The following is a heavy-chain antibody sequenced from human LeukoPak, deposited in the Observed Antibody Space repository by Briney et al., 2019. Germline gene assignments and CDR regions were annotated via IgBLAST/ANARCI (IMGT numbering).Heavy chain of an antibody. J-gene: IGHJ6*03. CDR1: GYRFSSYW. Sequence: GESLKISCKGSGYRFSSYWIGWVRQMPGKGLEWMGIIQPGNSDTRYSPSFQGQVTISADKSISTTYLQWSSLKASDTAMYYCARHRTDYYYYYYMDVWGKGTTVTISS. D-gene: IGHD2-8*02. CDR3: ARHRTDYYYYYYMDV. CDR2: IQPGNSDT. V-gene: IGHV5-51*01.